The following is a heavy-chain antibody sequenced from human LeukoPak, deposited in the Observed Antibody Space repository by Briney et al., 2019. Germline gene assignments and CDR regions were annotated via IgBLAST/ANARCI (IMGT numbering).Heavy chain of an antibody. Sequence: GRSLRLSCAASGFTFSSYAMHWVRQAPGKGLEWVAVISYDGSNKYYADSVKGRFTISRDNSKNTLYLQMNSLRAEDTAVYYCAKAVRELLFPDYFDYWGQGILVTVSS. CDR3: AKAVRELLFPDYFDY. CDR2: ISYDGSNK. J-gene: IGHJ4*02. D-gene: IGHD1-26*01. V-gene: IGHV3-30-3*01. CDR1: GFTFSSYA.